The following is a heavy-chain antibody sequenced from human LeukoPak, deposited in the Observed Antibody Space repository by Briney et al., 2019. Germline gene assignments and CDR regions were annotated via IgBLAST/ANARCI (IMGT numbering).Heavy chain of an antibody. V-gene: IGHV3-7*01. CDR2: IKQDGSEK. Sequence: GGSLRLSCAASGFTFSSYWMSWVRQAPGKGLEWVANIKQDGSEKYYVDSVKGRFTISRDNAKNSLYLQMNSLRAEDTAVYYCAGQQLAPDYAFDIWGQGTMVTVSS. CDR1: GFTFSSYW. CDR3: AGQQLAPDYAFDI. J-gene: IGHJ3*02. D-gene: IGHD6-13*01.